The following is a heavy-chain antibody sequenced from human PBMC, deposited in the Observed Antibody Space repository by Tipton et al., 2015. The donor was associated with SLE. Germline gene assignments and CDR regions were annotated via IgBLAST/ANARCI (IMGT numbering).Heavy chain of an antibody. J-gene: IGHJ4*02. Sequence: GSLRLSCAASGFTFSSYSMNWVRQAPGKGLEWVSSISSSSSYIYYADSVKGRFTISRDNAKNSLYLQMNSLRAEDTAVYYCARDPSQGLIHPPLCDYWGQGTLVTVSS. D-gene: IGHD3-16*01. CDR1: GFTFSSYS. CDR3: ARDPSQGLIHPPLCDY. V-gene: IGHV3-21*03. CDR2: ISSSSSYI.